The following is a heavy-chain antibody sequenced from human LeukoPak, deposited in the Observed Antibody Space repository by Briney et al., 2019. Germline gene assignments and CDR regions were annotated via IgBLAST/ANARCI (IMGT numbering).Heavy chain of an antibody. J-gene: IGHJ2*01. D-gene: IGHD2-21*01. CDR2: VYYSGST. CDR3: AREANSPTARYWYFDL. CDR1: GGSISNYY. Sequence: SETLSLTCTVSGGSISNYYWSWIRQPAGKGLEWIGYVYYSGSTNYNPALKSRVTISLDTSENQFSLKLSSVTAADTAVYYCAREANSPTARYWYFDLWGRGTQVTVSS. V-gene: IGHV4-59*01.